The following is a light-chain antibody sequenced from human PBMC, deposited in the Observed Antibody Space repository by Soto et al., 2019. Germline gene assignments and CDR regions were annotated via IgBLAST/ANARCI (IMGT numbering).Light chain of an antibody. CDR2: TAS. V-gene: IGKV1-39*01. J-gene: IGKJ1*01. Sequence: DIQMTQSPSSLSASVGDRVTITCRASQSINNFLNWYQQKPGKAPKLLIYTASSLQSGVPSRFSGSGSGTDFSLTISSLQPDDFATYYCQQGSSIPRTFGQGTKVEVK. CDR1: QSINNF. CDR3: QQGSSIPRT.